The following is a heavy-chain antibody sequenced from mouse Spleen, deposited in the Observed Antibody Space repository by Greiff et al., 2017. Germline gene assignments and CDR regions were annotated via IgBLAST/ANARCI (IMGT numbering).Heavy chain of an antibody. CDR3: ARQEITTVVADY. V-gene: IGHV5-9*04. J-gene: IGHJ2*01. CDR1: GFTFSSYA. D-gene: IGHD1-1*01. CDR2: ISSGGGNT. Sequence: EVKLVESGGGLVKLGGSLKLSCAASGFTFSSYAMSWVRQTPEKRLEWVATISSGGGNTYYPDSVKGRFTISRDNAKNTLYLQMSSLKSEDTAMYYCARQEITTVVADYGGQGTTLTVPS.